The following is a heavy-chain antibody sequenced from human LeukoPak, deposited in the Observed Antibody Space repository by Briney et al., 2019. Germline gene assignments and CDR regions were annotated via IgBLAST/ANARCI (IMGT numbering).Heavy chain of an antibody. CDR2: IWYDGSNK. V-gene: IGHV3-33*01. CDR1: GFTFSNYG. CDR3: ARDRYGANSPFDY. J-gene: IGHJ4*02. D-gene: IGHD4-23*01. Sequence: GVSLRLSCAASGFTFSNYGMHWVRQAPGKGLEWVAVIWYDGSNKYCADSVKGRFTISRDNSKNTLYLQMNSLRAEDTAVYYCARDRYGANSPFDYWGQGTLVTVSS.